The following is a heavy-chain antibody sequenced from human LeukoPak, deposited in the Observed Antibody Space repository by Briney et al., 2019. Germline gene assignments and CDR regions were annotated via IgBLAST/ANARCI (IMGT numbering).Heavy chain of an antibody. J-gene: IGHJ4*02. Sequence: SETLSLTCAVSGGSISSSNWWSWVRQPPGKGLEWIGEIYHSGSTNYNPSLKSRVTISVDTSKNQFSLKLSSVTAADTAIYYCARDAGSSYSIDYWGQGTLVTVSS. D-gene: IGHD3-22*01. CDR2: IYHSGST. CDR3: ARDAGSSYSIDY. V-gene: IGHV4-4*02. CDR1: GGSISSSNW.